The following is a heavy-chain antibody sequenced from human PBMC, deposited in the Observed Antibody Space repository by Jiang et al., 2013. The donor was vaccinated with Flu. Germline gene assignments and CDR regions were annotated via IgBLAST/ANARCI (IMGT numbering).Heavy chain of an antibody. Sequence: GPGLVKPSETLSLTCAVSGYSISSGYYWGWIRQPPGKGLEWIGSIYHSGSTYYNPSLKSRVTISVDTSKNQFSLKPSSVTAADTAVYYCARDQGTVDPAGLYYYYGMDVWGKGTTVTVSS. CDR1: GYSISSGYY. CDR2: IYHSGST. J-gene: IGHJ6*04. V-gene: IGHV4-38-2*02. D-gene: IGHD3-10*01. CDR3: ARDQGTVDPAGLYYYYGMDV.